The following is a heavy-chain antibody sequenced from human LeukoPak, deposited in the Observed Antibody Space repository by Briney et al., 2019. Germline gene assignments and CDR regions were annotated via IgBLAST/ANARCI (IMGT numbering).Heavy chain of an antibody. CDR1: GYTFTSYG. D-gene: IGHD3-3*01. CDR3: ASSAPFYDFWSGLFAFDI. CDR2: IIPIFGTA. Sequence: GASVKVSCKASGYTFTSYGISWVRQAPGQGLEWMGGIIPIFGTANYAQKFQGRVTITADESTSTAYMELSSLRSEDTAVYYCASSAPFYDFWSGLFAFDIWGQGTMVTVSS. V-gene: IGHV1-69*13. J-gene: IGHJ3*02.